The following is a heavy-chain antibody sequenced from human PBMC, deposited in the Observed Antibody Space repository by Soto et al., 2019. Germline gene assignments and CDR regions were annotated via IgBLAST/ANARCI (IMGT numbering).Heavy chain of an antibody. CDR2: IYYTGST. Sequence: SETLSLTCNVSGGSISSGDYYWTWIRQSPGKGLEWIGYIYYTGSTFYSPSLKSRVTISLDTSENHFSLGMNSVTAADTAVYFCARVSGHNTGYYSVYFMDVWGQGTTVTVS. D-gene: IGHD5-18*01. CDR1: GGSISSGDYY. J-gene: IGHJ6*02. V-gene: IGHV4-30-4*01. CDR3: ARVSGHNTGYYSVYFMDV.